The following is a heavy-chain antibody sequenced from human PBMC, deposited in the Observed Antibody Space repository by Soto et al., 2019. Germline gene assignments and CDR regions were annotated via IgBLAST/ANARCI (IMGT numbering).Heavy chain of an antibody. CDR3: ARQGSYGAYYYYGMDV. J-gene: IGHJ6*02. Sequence: PGESLKISCKGSGYRFSSYWIAWVRQMPGKGLEWMGIIYPGDSDTMYSPSFQGQVTFSADKSTSTAYLQWSSLKASDTAMYYCARQGSYGAYYYYGMDVWGQGTTVTVSS. V-gene: IGHV5-51*01. CDR1: GYRFSSYW. CDR2: IYPGDSDT. D-gene: IGHD3-16*01.